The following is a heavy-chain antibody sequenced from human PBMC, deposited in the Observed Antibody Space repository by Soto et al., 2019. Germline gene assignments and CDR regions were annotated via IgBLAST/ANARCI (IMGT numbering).Heavy chain of an antibody. CDR1: GGTFSSYA. Sequence: QVQLAQSGAEVKKPGSSVKVSCKSSGGTFSSYAISWVRQAPGQGLEWMGGIIHIFGTANYAQEFQGRVTITADESTGTAYMELSSLRSEDTAVYYCARWLYGDYVAAFDIWGQGTMVTVSS. CDR3: ARWLYGDYVAAFDI. J-gene: IGHJ3*02. V-gene: IGHV1-69*01. D-gene: IGHD4-17*01. CDR2: IIHIFGTA.